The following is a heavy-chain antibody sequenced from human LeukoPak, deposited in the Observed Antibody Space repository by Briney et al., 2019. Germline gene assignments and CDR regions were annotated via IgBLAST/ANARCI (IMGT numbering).Heavy chain of an antibody. CDR3: AKLLLETGGIGEEFDY. V-gene: IGHV3-30*02. J-gene: IGHJ4*02. D-gene: IGHD1-26*01. Sequence: PGGSLRLSCAASGFTFSSYAMYWVRQAPGKGLEWVAFIRYDGNKKYYADSVKGRFTISRDNSRNTVYLQMNSLPSEDTAVYYCAKLLLETGGIGEEFDYWGQGTLVTVSS. CDR1: GFTFSSYA. CDR2: IRYDGNKK.